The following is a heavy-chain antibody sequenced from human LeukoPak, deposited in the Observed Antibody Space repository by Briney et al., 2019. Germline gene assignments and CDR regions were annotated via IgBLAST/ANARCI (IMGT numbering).Heavy chain of an antibody. J-gene: IGHJ4*02. V-gene: IGHV5-51*01. CDR1: GYSFTSYW. Sequence: GESLKISCKGSGYSFTSYWIGWVRQMPGKGLEWMGIIYPGDSDTSYSPSFQGQVTISADKSISTAYLQWSSLKAPDTAMYYCAIQYSSSWSDVDYWGQGTLVAVSS. CDR3: AIQYSSSWSDVDY. D-gene: IGHD6-13*01. CDR2: IYPGDSDT.